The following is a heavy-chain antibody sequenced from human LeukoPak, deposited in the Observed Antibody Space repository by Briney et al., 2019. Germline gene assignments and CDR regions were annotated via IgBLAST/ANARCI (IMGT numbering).Heavy chain of an antibody. Sequence: PGGSLRLSCAASGFSANSKYMNWVRQAPGKGLEWVSVIYGGGTTYYAGSVKGRFTISRDNSKDTLYLQMSSLRAEDTAVYYCARGSYYMDVWGKGTTVTVSS. V-gene: IGHV3-53*01. CDR1: GFSANSKY. CDR2: IYGGGTT. CDR3: ARGSYYMDV. J-gene: IGHJ6*03.